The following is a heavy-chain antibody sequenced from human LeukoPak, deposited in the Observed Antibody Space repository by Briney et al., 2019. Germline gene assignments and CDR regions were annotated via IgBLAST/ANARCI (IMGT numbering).Heavy chain of an antibody. D-gene: IGHD2-15*01. CDR1: GYTFTSYG. Sequence: GASVKVSCKASGYTFTSYGISWVRQAPGQGLEWMGWISAYNGNTNYAQKLQGRVTMTTDTSTSTAYMELRSLRSDDTAVYYCARERYCSGGSCYNIWFDPWGQGTLVTVSS. CDR3: ARERYCSGGSCYNIWFDP. J-gene: IGHJ5*02. V-gene: IGHV1-18*01. CDR2: ISAYNGNT.